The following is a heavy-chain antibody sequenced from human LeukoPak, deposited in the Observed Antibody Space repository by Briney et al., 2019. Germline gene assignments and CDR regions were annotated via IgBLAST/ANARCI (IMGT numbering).Heavy chain of an antibody. V-gene: IGHV4-34*01. Sequence: SETLSLTCAVYGGSFSGYYWSWSRQPPGKGLEWIGEINHSGSTNYNPSLKSRVSISVDTSQCQFSLTLSSVTGAGTAVYYWARGRLMYDILTGYRRGFDPWGQGTLVTVSS. J-gene: IGHJ5*02. CDR1: GGSFSGYY. D-gene: IGHD3-9*01. CDR3: ARGRLMYDILTGYRRGFDP. CDR2: INHSGST.